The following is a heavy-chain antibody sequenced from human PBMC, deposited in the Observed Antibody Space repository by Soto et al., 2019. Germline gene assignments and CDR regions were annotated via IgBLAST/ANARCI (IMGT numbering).Heavy chain of an antibody. J-gene: IGHJ5*02. V-gene: IGHV4-59*01. CDR1: GGSISSYY. CDR3: ARGRGYDFWSGYYTQYNWFDP. Sequence: QVQLQESGPGLVKPSETLSLTCTVSGGSISSYYWSWIRQPPGKGLEWIGYIYYSGSTNYNPSLKSRVTISVDTYKNQFSLKLSSVTAADTAVYYCARGRGYDFWSGYYTQYNWFDPWGQGTLVTVSS. D-gene: IGHD3-3*01. CDR2: IYYSGST.